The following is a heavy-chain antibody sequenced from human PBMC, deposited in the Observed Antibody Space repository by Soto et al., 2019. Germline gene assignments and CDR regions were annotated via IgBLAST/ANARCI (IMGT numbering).Heavy chain of an antibody. CDR3: TSLGGIAAAGIDY. V-gene: IGHV3-15*01. D-gene: IGHD6-13*01. J-gene: IGHJ4*02. CDR2: IKSKTDGGKT. CDR1: GFTFSNAW. Sequence: GGSLRLSCAASGFTFSNAWMSWVRQAPGKGLEWVGRIKSKTDGGKTDYAAPVKGRFTISRDDSKNTLYLQMNSLKTEDTSVYYCTSLGGIAAAGIDYWGQGTLVTVSS.